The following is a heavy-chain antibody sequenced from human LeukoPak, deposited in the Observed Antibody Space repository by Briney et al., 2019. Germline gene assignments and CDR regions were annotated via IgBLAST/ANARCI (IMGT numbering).Heavy chain of an antibody. CDR2: IYYSGST. CDR1: GGSISSGGYY. CDR3: ARGSSSGWYQDDAFDI. Sequence: SETLSLTCTVSGGSISSGGYYWSWIRQHPGKGLEWIGYIYYSGSTYYNPSLKSRVTISVDTSKNQFSPKLSSVTAADTAVYYCARGSSSGWYQDDAFDIWGQGTMVTVSS. V-gene: IGHV4-31*03. J-gene: IGHJ3*02. D-gene: IGHD6-19*01.